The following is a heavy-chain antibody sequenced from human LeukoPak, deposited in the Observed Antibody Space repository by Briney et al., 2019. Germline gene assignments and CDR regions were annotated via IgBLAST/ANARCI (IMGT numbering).Heavy chain of an antibody. CDR1: GGSFSDYY. CDR3: ARPHTNRGSYNWFDP. CDR2: INHSGST. D-gene: IGHD1-14*01. J-gene: IGHJ5*02. Sequence: SETLSLTCAVYGGSFSDYYWSWIRQPPGKGLEWIGEINHSGSTNYNSSLKSRVTISVDTSKNQFSLKLSSVTAADTAVYYCARPHTNRGSYNWFDPWGQGTLVTVSS. V-gene: IGHV4-34*01.